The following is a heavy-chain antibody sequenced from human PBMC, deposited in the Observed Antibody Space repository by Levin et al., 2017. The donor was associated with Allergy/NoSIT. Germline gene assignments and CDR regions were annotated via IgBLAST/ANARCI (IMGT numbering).Heavy chain of an antibody. Sequence: SCAASGFTFSGYGMHWVRQAPGKGLEWVAVIWFDGGKKYHADSVKGRFTISRDNSRNILYLQMNSLRVEDTAVYYCARDSSVGNFYMDVWGKGTTVTVSS. D-gene: IGHD2-15*01. J-gene: IGHJ6*03. V-gene: IGHV3-33*01. CDR2: IWFDGGKK. CDR1: GFTFSGYG. CDR3: ARDSSVGNFYMDV.